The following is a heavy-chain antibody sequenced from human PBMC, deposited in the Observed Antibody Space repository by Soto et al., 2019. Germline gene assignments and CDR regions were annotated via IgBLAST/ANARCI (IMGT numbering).Heavy chain of an antibody. V-gene: IGHV3-23*01. J-gene: IGHJ4*02. CDR1: GFTFSSYA. Sequence: PGGSLRLSCAASGFTFSSYAMSWVRQAPGKGLEWVSAISGSGGSTYYADSVKGRFTISRDNSKNTLYLQMNSLRAEDTAVYYCAKNPPQYDYVWGSYRDYWGQGTRVTVSS. D-gene: IGHD3-16*02. CDR3: AKNPPQYDYVWGSYRDY. CDR2: ISGSGGST.